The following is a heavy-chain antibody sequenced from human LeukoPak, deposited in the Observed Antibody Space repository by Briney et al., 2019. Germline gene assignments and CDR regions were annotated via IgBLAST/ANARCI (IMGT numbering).Heavy chain of an antibody. Sequence: ASVKVSCKASGYIFTNYYIHWVRQAPGQGLEWMGIINPSDGWTNYAQKFQGRVTMTRDMSTTTDYMELSSLRSEDTAVYYCARDNSVGDIAWWFDPWGQGTLVTVSS. D-gene: IGHD3-16*02. V-gene: IGHV1-46*01. CDR1: GYIFTNYY. CDR3: ARDNSVGDIAWWFDP. CDR2: INPSDGWT. J-gene: IGHJ5*02.